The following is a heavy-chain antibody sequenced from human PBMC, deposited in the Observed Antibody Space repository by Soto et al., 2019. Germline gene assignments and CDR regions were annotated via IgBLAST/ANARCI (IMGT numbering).Heavy chain of an antibody. D-gene: IGHD3-10*01. CDR3: ARDTPPPVSITILDSLNYYYYYMDV. V-gene: IGHV3-33*01. J-gene: IGHJ6*03. Sequence: LRLSCAASGFTFSSYGMHWVRQAPGKGLEWVAVIWYDGSNKYYADSVKGQFTISKDNSKNTLYLQMNSLRAEDTAGYYCARDTPPPVSITILDSLNYYYYYMDVWGKGTTVTVSS. CDR2: IWYDGSNK. CDR1: GFTFSSYG.